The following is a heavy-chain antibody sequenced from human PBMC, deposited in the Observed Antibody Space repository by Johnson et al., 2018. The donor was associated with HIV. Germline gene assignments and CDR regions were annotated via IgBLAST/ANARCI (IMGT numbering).Heavy chain of an antibody. V-gene: IGHV3-30-3*01. J-gene: IGHJ3*02. CDR2: ISYDGSNK. CDR3: AKADRITMVQGVRLWEAFDI. CDR1: GFTFDDYA. Sequence: QVQLVESGGGLVQPGRSLRLSCAASGFTFDDYAMHWVRQAPGKGLELVAVISYDGSNKYYADSVKGRFTISRDNSKNTLYLQMNSLRAEDTAVYYCAKADRITMVQGVRLWEAFDIWGQGTMVTVSS. D-gene: IGHD3-10*01.